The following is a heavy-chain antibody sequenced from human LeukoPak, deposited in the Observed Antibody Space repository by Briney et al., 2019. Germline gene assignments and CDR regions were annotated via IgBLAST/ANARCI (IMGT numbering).Heavy chain of an antibody. CDR3: AKGGQGTDDWFVP. V-gene: IGHV3-23*01. J-gene: IGHJ5*02. CDR1: GFTFNHYA. CDR2: ITNSGDRT. D-gene: IGHD3-10*01. Sequence: GGSLRLSCEASGFTFNHYAMSWVRQAPGKGLQWVSTITNSGDRTFYADSVKGRFTVSRDNSKTTVYVQMNNLRVEDTAVYYCAKGGQGTDDWFVPWGQGTLVTVSS.